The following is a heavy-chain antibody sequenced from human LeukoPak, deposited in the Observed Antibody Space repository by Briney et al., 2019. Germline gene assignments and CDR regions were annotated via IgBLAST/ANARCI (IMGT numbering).Heavy chain of an antibody. CDR2: TSYSGST. J-gene: IGHJ4*02. Sequence: SETLSLTCTVSGGSISGSCCYWGWIRQTPGKDLEWIGSTSYSGSTHYNPSFKSRVTVSVDTSKNQFFLNLSSVTAADTAVYYCSRTTGDSAIIAAHWGQETLVTVSS. CDR3: SRTTGDSAIIAAH. CDR1: GGSISGSCCY. D-gene: IGHD3-16*01. V-gene: IGHV4-39*01.